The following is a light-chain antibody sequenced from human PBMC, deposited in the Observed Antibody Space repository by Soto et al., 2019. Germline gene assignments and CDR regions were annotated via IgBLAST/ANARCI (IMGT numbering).Light chain of an antibody. CDR3: QQSYSNPIT. CDR1: QSISSW. V-gene: IGKV1-5*01. J-gene: IGKJ5*01. Sequence: DVQMTQYPSTLSASVGDRVTITCRASQSISSWLAWYQQKPGKAPKLLIYDASSLESGVPSRLSGSGSGTDFTLTISSLKTEDFETYYCQQSYSNPITFGQGTRLEI. CDR2: DAS.